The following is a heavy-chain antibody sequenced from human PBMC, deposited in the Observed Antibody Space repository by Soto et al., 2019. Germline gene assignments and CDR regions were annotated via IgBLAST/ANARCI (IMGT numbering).Heavy chain of an antibody. D-gene: IGHD4-4*01. CDR2: IYPDNSNT. J-gene: IGHJ5*02. CDR3: ARQAATVTTVPLLYFDP. Sequence: GESLKLSCKASGYSFPGYWIGWVRQMPGKGLEWMGIIYPDNSNTRYSPSFQGQVTISADKSISTAYLQWSSLKASDTAMYYCARQAATVTTVPLLYFDPWGQGTLVTVSS. V-gene: IGHV5-51*01. CDR1: GYSFPGYW.